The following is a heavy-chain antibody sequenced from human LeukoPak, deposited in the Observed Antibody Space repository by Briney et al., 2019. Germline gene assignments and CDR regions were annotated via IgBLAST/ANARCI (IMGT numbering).Heavy chain of an antibody. Sequence: SGTLSLTCTVSGGSISSSSYYWGWIRQPPGKGLEWIGSIYYSGSTYYNPSLKSRVTISVDTSKNQFSLKLSSVTAADTAVYYCARGVSPLNYYFDYWGQGTLVTVSS. CDR3: ARGVSPLNYYFDY. CDR1: GGSISSSSYY. CDR2: IYYSGST. D-gene: IGHD6-13*01. V-gene: IGHV4-39*01. J-gene: IGHJ4*02.